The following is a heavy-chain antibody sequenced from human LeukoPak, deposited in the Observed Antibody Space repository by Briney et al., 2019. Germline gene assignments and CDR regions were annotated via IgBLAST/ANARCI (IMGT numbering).Heavy chain of an antibody. CDR1: GFTFSSYA. J-gene: IGHJ4*02. CDR3: ARQPTWAFPNFAY. D-gene: IGHD1-26*01. V-gene: IGHV3-23*01. CDR2: INDSGGST. Sequence: GGSLRLSCAASGFTFSSYAMSWVRQARGKGLGWVSVINDSGGSTYYADSVKGRFTISRDNSKNTLYLQMNGLRAEDTAVYYCARQPTWAFPNFAYWGQGTLVTVSS.